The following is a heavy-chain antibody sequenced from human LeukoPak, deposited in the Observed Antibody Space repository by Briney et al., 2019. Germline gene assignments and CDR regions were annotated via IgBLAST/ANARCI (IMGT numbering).Heavy chain of an antibody. V-gene: IGHV3-30*18. Sequence: PGRSLRLSCAASGFTFSSYGMHRVRQAPGKGLEWVAVISYDGSNKYYADSVKGRFTISRDNSKNTLYLQMNSLRAEDTAVYYCAKVAVPAAVYYYYGMDVWGQGTTVTVSS. CDR3: AKVAVPAAVYYYYGMDV. J-gene: IGHJ6*02. D-gene: IGHD2-2*01. CDR1: GFTFSSYG. CDR2: ISYDGSNK.